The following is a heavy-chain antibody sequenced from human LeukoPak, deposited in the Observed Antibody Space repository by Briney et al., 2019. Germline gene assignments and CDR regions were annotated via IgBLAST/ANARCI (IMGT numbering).Heavy chain of an antibody. CDR1: GGSISSSSYY. Sequence: SETLSLTCTVSGGSISSSSYYWGWLRQPPGTGLEWIGSIYYSGSTYYNPSLKSRVTISVDTSKNQFSLKLSSVTAADTAVYYCARYIDSSGYYPPIYGMDVWGQGTTVTVSS. D-gene: IGHD3-22*01. J-gene: IGHJ6*02. CDR2: IYYSGST. CDR3: ARYIDSSGYYPPIYGMDV. V-gene: IGHV4-39*01.